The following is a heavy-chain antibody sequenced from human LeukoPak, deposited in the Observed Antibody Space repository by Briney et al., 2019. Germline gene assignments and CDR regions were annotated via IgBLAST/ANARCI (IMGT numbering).Heavy chain of an antibody. J-gene: IGHJ4*02. CDR3: ARGRGYSSSSPMAVLALGY. CDR2: INRNGGRT. CDR1: GFTIDDYG. D-gene: IGHD6-6*01. V-gene: IGHV3-20*04. Sequence: GGSLRLSCAASGFTIDDYGMSWVRQVAGKGLEWVAGINRNGGRTDYADSVKGRFTISRDNAKNSLYLEMNSLRAEDTALYYCARGRGYSSSSPMAVLALGYWGQGTLVTVSS.